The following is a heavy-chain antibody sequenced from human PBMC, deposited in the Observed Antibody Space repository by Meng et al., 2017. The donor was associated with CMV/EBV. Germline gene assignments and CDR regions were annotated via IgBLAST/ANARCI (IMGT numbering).Heavy chain of an antibody. D-gene: IGHD1-1*01. V-gene: IGHV3-30*02. Sequence: GESLKISCAASGFTFSSYGMHWVRQAPGKGLEWVAFIRYDGSNKYYADSVKGRFTISRDNSKNTLYLQMNSLRAEDTAVYFCGRSRGGLKFAVVPTAIIDVWGQGTTVTVSS. CDR3: GRSRGGLKFAVVPTAIIDV. CDR1: GFTFSSYG. J-gene: IGHJ6*02. CDR2: IRYDGSNK.